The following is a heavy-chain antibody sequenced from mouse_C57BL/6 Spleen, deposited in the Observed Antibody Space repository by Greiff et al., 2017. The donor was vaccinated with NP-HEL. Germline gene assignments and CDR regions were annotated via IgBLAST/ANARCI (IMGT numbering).Heavy chain of an antibody. V-gene: IGHV1-76*01. Sequence: QVQLQQSGAELVRPGASVKLSCKASGYTFTDYYINWVKQRPGQGLEWIARIYPGSGNTYYNEKFKGKATLTAEKSSSTAYMQLSSLTSEDSAVYFCARCGYPYYYAMGYWGQGTSVTVSS. CDR3: ARCGYPYYYAMGY. CDR1: GYTFTDYY. D-gene: IGHD2-2*01. J-gene: IGHJ4*01. CDR2: IYPGSGNT.